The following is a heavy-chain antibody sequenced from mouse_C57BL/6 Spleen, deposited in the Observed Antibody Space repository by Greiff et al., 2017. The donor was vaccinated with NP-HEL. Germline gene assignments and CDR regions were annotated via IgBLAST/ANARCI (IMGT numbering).Heavy chain of an antibody. CDR2: IYPGSGST. CDR1: GYTFTSYW. Sequence: QVQLQQPGAELVKPGASVKMSCKASGYTFTSYWITWVKQRPGQGLEWIGDIYPGSGSTNYNEKFKSKATLTVDTSSSTAYMQLSSLTSEDSAVYYGARSRFSYGSSYDAMDYWGQGTSVTVSS. V-gene: IGHV1-55*01. D-gene: IGHD1-1*01. CDR3: ARSRFSYGSSYDAMDY. J-gene: IGHJ4*01.